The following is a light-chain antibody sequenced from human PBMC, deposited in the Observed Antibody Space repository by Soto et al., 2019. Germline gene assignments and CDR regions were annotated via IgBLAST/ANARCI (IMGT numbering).Light chain of an antibody. J-gene: IGKJ1*01. Sequence: DIQITQSPSTLSASVGDRFTITCRASQSIGDSLAWYQQKPGKAPYLLISDVSSLERGVSSRFSGSGSGTEFTLTISSMQPDDFATFYCKQYNGYFRTFGQGIKVEIX. CDR2: DVS. CDR3: KQYNGYFRT. V-gene: IGKV1-5*01. CDR1: QSIGDS.